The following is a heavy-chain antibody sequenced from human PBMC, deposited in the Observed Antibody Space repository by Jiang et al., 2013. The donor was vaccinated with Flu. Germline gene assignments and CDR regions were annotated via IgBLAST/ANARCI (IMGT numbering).Heavy chain of an antibody. CDR1: GGSVSSGNYY. V-gene: IGHV4-61*01. Sequence: GSGLVKPSETLSLTCTVSGGSVSSGNYYWSWIRQPPGKGLEWIGYFYYSGSTNYNPSLKSRVTISVDTSKNQFSLKLSSVTAADTAVYYCSGEVRGGYRFDYWGQGTLVTVSS. CDR2: FYYSGST. D-gene: IGHD1-26*01. J-gene: IGHJ4*02. CDR3: SGEVRGGYRFDY.